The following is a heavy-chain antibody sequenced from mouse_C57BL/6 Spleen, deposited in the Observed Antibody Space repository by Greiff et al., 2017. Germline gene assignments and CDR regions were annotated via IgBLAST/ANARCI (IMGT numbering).Heavy chain of an antibody. CDR1: GYTFTSYW. Sequence: QVQLQQSGAELVKPGASVKMSCKASGYTFTSYWITWVKQRPGQGLEWIGDIYPGSGSTNYNEKFKSKATLTVDTSSSTAYMQLSSLTSEDSAVYYCARWDYYGSSYDYAMDYWGQGTSVTVSS. CDR2: IYPGSGST. V-gene: IGHV1-55*01. D-gene: IGHD1-1*01. J-gene: IGHJ4*01. CDR3: ARWDYYGSSYDYAMDY.